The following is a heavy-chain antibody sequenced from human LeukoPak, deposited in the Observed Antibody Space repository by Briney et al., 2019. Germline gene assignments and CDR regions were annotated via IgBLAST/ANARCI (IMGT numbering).Heavy chain of an antibody. CDR1: GGSISSGGYS. J-gene: IGHJ6*04. CDR2: IYHSGST. CDR3: ARGGGMVRGVIDYYYYYGMDV. D-gene: IGHD3-10*01. Sequence: PSQTLSLTCAVSGGSISSGGYSWSWIRQPPGKGLEWIGYIYHSGSTCYNPSLKSRVTISVDRSKNQFSLKLSSVTAADTAVYYCARGGGMVRGVIDYYYYYGMDVWGKGTTVTVSS. V-gene: IGHV4-30-2*01.